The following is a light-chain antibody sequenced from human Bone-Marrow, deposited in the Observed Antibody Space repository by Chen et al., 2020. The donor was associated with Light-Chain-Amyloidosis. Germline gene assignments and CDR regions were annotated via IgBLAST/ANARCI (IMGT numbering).Light chain of an antibody. CDR3: SSYTITNTLV. CDR1: SSDVGGDNH. CDR2: EVT. Sequence: QSALTQPASVSGSPGQSLTISCTGTSSDVGGDNHVSWYQQHPDKAPKLMIYEVTNRPSWVPDRCSGSKSDNTDSLTISGLQTEDEADYFCSSYTITNTLVFGSGTRVTVL. V-gene: IGLV2-14*01. J-gene: IGLJ1*01.